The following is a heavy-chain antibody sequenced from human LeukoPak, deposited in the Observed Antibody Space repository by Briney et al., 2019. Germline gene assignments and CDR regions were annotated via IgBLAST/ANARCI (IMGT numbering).Heavy chain of an antibody. Sequence: GASVKVSCKASGYTFTSYGISWVRQAPGQGLEWMGRINPNSGGTNYAQNFQGRVTMTRDTSISTAYMELSRLRSDDTAVYYCARGYDSSGYFYFDYWGQGTLVTVSS. CDR1: GYTFTSYG. J-gene: IGHJ4*02. CDR3: ARGYDSSGYFYFDY. V-gene: IGHV1-2*06. CDR2: INPNSGGT. D-gene: IGHD3-22*01.